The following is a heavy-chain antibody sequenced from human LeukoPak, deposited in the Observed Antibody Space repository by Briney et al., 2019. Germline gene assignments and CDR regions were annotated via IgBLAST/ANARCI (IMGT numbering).Heavy chain of an antibody. CDR2: IYPGDSDT. V-gene: IGHV5-51*01. Sequence: GESLQISCKGSGYSFTSYWIGWVRQLPGKGLEWMGIIYPGDSDTRYSPSFQGQVTISADKSISTAYLQWSSLKASDTAMYYCARSSLRGITGTRGWFDPWGQGTLVTVSS. CDR1: GYSFTSYW. D-gene: IGHD1-7*01. CDR3: ARSSLRGITGTRGWFDP. J-gene: IGHJ5*02.